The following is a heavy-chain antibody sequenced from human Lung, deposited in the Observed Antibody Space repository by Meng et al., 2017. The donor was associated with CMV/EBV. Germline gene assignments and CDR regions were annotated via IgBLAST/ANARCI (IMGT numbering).Heavy chain of an antibody. CDR2: IREDASVL. J-gene: IGHJ4*02. V-gene: IGHV3-7*01. D-gene: IGHD3-9*01. CDR3: ATRYSGQYFDWLLPPFDY. CDR1: GFTFSTHS. Sequence: LTXXASGFTFSTHSMTWVRQAPGKGLEWVANIREDASVLHYADSVKGRFTVSRDNAKNSLYLQMSSLSAEDTAIYYCATRYSGQYFDWLLPPFDYXGQGXLVTVSS.